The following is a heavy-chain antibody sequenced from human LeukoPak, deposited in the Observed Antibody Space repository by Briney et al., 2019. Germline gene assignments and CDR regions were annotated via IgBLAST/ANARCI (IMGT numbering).Heavy chain of an antibody. V-gene: IGHV3-48*03. CDR3: ARGVGATYADAFDI. CDR2: ISSGAGSI. CDR1: GFTFSDYE. J-gene: IGHJ3*02. D-gene: IGHD1-26*01. Sequence: PGGSLRLSCTASGFTFSDYEMNWVRQAPGKGLEWVACISSGAGSIYYADSVKGRFTISRDNAKDSLYLQMNSLRAEDTALYYCARGVGATYADAFDIWGQGTVVTVSP.